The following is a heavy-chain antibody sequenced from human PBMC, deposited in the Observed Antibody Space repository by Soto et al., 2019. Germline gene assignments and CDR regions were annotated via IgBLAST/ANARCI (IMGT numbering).Heavy chain of an antibody. Sequence: SEILSLTCTVSGGSISSGGYYWSWIRQHPGKGLEWIGYIYYSGSTYYNPSLKSRVTISVDTSKNQFSLKLSSVTAADTAVYYCARVAYDILTGFDYWGQGTLVTVSS. D-gene: IGHD3-9*01. CDR3: ARVAYDILTGFDY. J-gene: IGHJ4*02. CDR2: IYYSGST. V-gene: IGHV4-31*03. CDR1: GGSISSGGYY.